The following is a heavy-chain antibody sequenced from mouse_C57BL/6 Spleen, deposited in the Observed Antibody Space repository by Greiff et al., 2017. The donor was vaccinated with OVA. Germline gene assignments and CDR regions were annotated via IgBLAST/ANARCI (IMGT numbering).Heavy chain of an antibody. J-gene: IGHJ3*01. V-gene: IGHV1-74*01. CDR1: GYTFTSHW. CDR2: IHPCDSDT. D-gene: IGHD2-1*01. CDR3: AISLYRNYQAWFAY. Sequence: VQPQQPGAELVKPGASVKVSCKASGYTFTSHWMHRVKQRPCKGLEWIGRIHPCDSDTNYNQKFKGKATLTVDKSSSTAYMQLSSLTSADSAVYYYAISLYRNYQAWFAYWGQGTLVTVSA.